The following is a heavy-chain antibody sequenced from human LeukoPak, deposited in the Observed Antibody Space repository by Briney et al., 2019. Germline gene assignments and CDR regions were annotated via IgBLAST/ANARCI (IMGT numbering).Heavy chain of an antibody. CDR2: ISGSGDTT. J-gene: IGHJ3*01. CDR3: SRGSYCGRCCCFARGAFDV. V-gene: IGHV3-23*01. D-gene: IGHD2-21*01. CDR1: GFTFSRYA. Sequence: GGSLRLSCAASGFTFSRYAMSWVRQAPGKGLEWVSGISGSGDTTHHSDSVKGRFTISRDNSKSTLYLQMNSLRAEDTAVYYCSRGSYCGRCCCFARGAFDVWGQETMVTVTA.